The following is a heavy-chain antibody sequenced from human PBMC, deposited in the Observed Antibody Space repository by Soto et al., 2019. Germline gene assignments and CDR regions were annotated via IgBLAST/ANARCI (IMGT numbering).Heavy chain of an antibody. Sequence: GGSLRLSCAASGFTFSSYSMNWVHQAPGKGLEWVSYISSSSSTIYYADSVKGRFTISRDNAKNSLYLQMNSLRAEDTAVYYCARDLFSGVRYFDWSYRNWFDPWGQGTLVTVSS. CDR3: ARDLFSGVRYFDWSYRNWFDP. J-gene: IGHJ5*02. CDR2: ISSSSSTI. CDR1: GFTFSSYS. D-gene: IGHD3-9*01. V-gene: IGHV3-48*01.